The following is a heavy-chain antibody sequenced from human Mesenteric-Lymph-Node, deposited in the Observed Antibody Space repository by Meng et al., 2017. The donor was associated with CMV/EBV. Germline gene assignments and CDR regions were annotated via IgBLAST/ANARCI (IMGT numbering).Heavy chain of an antibody. CDR1: GFNFSDHY. Sequence: GESLKISCAASGFNFSDHYMTWVRQAPGKGLEWVANIKHDGSALYYVDSVKGRFTISRDNAKNSLYLQMNSLRAEDTAVYYCARRPGYWGQGTLVTVSS. CDR3: ARRPGY. V-gene: IGHV3-7*01. J-gene: IGHJ4*02. CDR2: IKHDGSAL.